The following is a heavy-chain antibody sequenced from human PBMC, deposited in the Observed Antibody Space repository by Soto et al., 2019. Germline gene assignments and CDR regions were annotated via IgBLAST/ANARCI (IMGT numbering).Heavy chain of an antibody. CDR2: ISAYNGNT. J-gene: IGHJ4*02. CDR3: ARTGPLARYCSVGSCYSGY. CDR1: GYTFTSYG. D-gene: IGHD2-15*01. Sequence: QVQLVQSGAEVKKPGASVKVSCKTSGYTFTSYGISWVRQAPGQGLEWMGWISAYNGNTNYAQKVQGRVTMTTDTSTSTAYMELRSLRSDDTAVYYCARTGPLARYCSVGSCYSGYWGQGTLVTVSS. V-gene: IGHV1-18*01.